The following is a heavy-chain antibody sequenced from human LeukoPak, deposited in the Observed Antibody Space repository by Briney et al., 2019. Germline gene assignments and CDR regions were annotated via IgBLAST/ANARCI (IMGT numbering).Heavy chain of an antibody. CDR1: GFTFSSYW. CDR3: AKYSAYYDFWSGYWTIDY. CDR2: IKQDGSEK. Sequence: TGGSLRLSCAASGFTFSSYWMSWVRQAPGKGLEWVANIKQDGSEKYYVDSVKGRFTISRDNAKNSLYLQMNSLRAEDTAVYYCAKYSAYYDFWSGYWTIDYWGQGTLVTVSS. V-gene: IGHV3-7*03. D-gene: IGHD3-3*01. J-gene: IGHJ4*02.